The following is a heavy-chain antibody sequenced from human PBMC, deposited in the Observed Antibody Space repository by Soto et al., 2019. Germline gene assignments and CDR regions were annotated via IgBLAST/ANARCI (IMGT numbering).Heavy chain of an antibody. CDR2: IYWDDDK. D-gene: IGHD6-19*01. Sequence: QITLKESGPPLVKPTQTLTLTCTFSGFSLTTRGVGVGWIRQPPRKALEWLALIYWDDDKRYTPSLKSRLSITKDTSKNEVVLTMTSMDPEDTATYYCARDSSDWYGFDYWGQGILVTVSS. V-gene: IGHV2-5*02. CDR3: ARDSSDWYGFDY. CDR1: GFSLTTRGVG. J-gene: IGHJ4*02.